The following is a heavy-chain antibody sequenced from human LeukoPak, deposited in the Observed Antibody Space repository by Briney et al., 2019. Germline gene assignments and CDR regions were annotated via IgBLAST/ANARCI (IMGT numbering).Heavy chain of an antibody. CDR1: GYTFTSYG. CDR3: ARDLGDTYGSVGDFDY. Sequence: RASVKVSCKASGYTFTSYGISWVRQAPGQGLEWMGIINPSGGSTSYAQKFQGRVTMTRDTSTSTVYMELSSLRSEDTAVYYCARDLGDTYGSVGDFDYWGQGTLVTVSS. CDR2: INPSGGST. J-gene: IGHJ4*02. V-gene: IGHV1-46*01. D-gene: IGHD3-10*01.